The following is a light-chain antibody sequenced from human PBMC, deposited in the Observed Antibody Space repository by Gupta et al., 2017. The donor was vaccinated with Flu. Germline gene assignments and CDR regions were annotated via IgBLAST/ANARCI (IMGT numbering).Light chain of an antibody. J-gene: IGLJ3*02. CDR2: ADN. V-gene: IGLV6-57*03. CDR3: QSYDTSSLWV. CDR1: SGSIASNY. Sequence: NFMLTQPHSVSESPGKTVTISCTRSSGSIASNYVQWYQQRPGSAPTTVIYADNQRPSGVPDQFSGSIDSSSNSASLTISGLKTEDEADYYCQSYDTSSLWVFGGGTKLTVL.